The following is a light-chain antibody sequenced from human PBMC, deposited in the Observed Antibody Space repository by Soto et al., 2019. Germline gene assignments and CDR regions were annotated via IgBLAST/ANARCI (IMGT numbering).Light chain of an antibody. V-gene: IGKV1-27*01. Sequence: DIPVTQSPSSLSASIGDRVTITCRASQDIRNYVAWYQQKPGKVPKLLIYAASSLQAGVSSRFSGSGSGTEVTLDIIPLQPADVATYYCQTYNIDPALTFGGGTKVQI. CDR1: QDIRNY. CDR2: AAS. J-gene: IGKJ4*01. CDR3: QTYNIDPALT.